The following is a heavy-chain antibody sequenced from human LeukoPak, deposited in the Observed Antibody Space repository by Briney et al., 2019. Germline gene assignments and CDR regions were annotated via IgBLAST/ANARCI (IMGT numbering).Heavy chain of an antibody. CDR2: INWNGGST. CDR3: ATTYYYDSSGYRDSGYFDY. V-gene: IGHV3-20*04. D-gene: IGHD3-22*01. Sequence: PGGSLRLSCAASGFTFDDYGMSWVRQAPGKGLEWVSGINWNGGSTGYADSVKGRFTISRDNAKNSLYLQMNSLRAEDTALYYCATTYYYDSSGYRDSGYFDYWGQGTLVTVSS. CDR1: GFTFDDYG. J-gene: IGHJ4*02.